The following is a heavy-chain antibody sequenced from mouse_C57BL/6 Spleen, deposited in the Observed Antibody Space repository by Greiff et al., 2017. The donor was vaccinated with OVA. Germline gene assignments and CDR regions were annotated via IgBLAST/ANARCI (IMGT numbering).Heavy chain of an antibody. D-gene: IGHD2-4*01. CDR3: ARPMGDYDAVVFDY. CDR1: GYTFTSYW. CDR2: IYPGSGST. V-gene: IGHV1-55*01. J-gene: IGHJ2*01. Sequence: QVQLQQPGAELVKPGASVHMSCKASGYTFTSYWITWVKQRPGQGLEWIGDIYPGSGSTNYNEKFKSKATLTVDTSSSTAYMQLSSLTSEDSAVYYCARPMGDYDAVVFDYWGQGTTLTVSS.